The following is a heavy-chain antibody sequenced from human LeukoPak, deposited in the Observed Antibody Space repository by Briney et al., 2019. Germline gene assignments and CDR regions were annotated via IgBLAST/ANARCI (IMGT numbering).Heavy chain of an antibody. D-gene: IGHD5-24*01. CDR1: GYTFTSYY. CDR2: INPSGGST. V-gene: IGHV1-46*01. Sequence: GASVKVSCKASGYTFTSYYMHWVRQAPGQGLEWMGIINPSGGSTSYAQKFQSRVTMTRDTSTSTVYMELSSLRSEDTAVYYCAREGRWLQPTVPSYGMDVWGQGTTVTVSS. J-gene: IGHJ6*02. CDR3: AREGRWLQPTVPSYGMDV.